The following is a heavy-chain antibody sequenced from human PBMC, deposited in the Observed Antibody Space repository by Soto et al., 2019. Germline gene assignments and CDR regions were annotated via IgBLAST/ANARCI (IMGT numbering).Heavy chain of an antibody. J-gene: IGHJ6*02. CDR2: INHSGST. CDR3: AGGRLVVGGDYYYGMDV. D-gene: IGHD6-19*01. V-gene: IGHV4-34*01. Sequence: SETLSLTCAVYGGSFSGYYWSWIRQPPGKGLEWIGEINHSGSTNYNPSLKSRVTISVDTSKNQFSLKRSSVTAADTAVYYCAGGRLVVGGDYYYGMDVWGQGTTVTVSS. CDR1: GGSFSGYY.